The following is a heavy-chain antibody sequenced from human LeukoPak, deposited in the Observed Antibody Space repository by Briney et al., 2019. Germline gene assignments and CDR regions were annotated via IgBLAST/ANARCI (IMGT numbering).Heavy chain of an antibody. V-gene: IGHV5-51*01. CDR2: IYPGGSII. Sequence: GESLKISCKGFGNSFTNYWIGWVRQMPGKGLERMGIIYPGGSIIHYSPSFQGQVTISADKSISTAYLQWTSLKGSDSAMYYCACRRYSDTWSDPWGQGTLVTVSS. CDR1: GNSFTNYW. D-gene: IGHD6-13*01. CDR3: ACRRYSDTWSDP. J-gene: IGHJ5*02.